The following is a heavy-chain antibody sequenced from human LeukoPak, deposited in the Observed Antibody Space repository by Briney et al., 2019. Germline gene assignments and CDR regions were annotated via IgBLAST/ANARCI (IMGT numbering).Heavy chain of an antibody. V-gene: IGHV4-61*02. D-gene: IGHD3-16*01. J-gene: IGHJ2*01. Sequence: PSQTLSLTCTVSGGSISSGSYYWSWIRQPAGKGLEWIGRTYTSGSTNYNPSLKSRVTISVDTSKNQFSLKLSSVTAADTAVYYCARAFRPPWYFDLWGRGTLVTVSS. CDR2: TYTSGST. CDR3: ARAFRPPWYFDL. CDR1: GGSISSGSYY.